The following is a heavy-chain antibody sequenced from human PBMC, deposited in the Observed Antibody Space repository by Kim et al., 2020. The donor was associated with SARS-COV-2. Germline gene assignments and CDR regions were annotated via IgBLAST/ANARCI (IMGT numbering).Heavy chain of an antibody. Sequence: AQKFQGRVTMTEDTSTDTAYMELSSLRSEDTALYYCATVFAIFGVVTRFDYWGQGTLVTVSS. D-gene: IGHD3-3*01. V-gene: IGHV1-24*01. CDR3: ATVFAIFGVVTRFDY. J-gene: IGHJ4*02.